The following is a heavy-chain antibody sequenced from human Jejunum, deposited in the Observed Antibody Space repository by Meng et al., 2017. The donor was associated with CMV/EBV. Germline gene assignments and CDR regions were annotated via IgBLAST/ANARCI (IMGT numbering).Heavy chain of an antibody. V-gene: IGHV4-59*11. D-gene: IGHD1-1*01. CDR2: IYYSGSA. CDR3: ARGLGHASNNSHDS. Sequence: DTLSLHYWSWIRQSPGKGLEWIGYIYYSGSATYSPSLRSRITISVDTSKNQFSLNLRSVTAADTAMYFCARGLGHASNNSHDSWGQGTLVTVSS. J-gene: IGHJ4*02. CDR1: DTLSLHY.